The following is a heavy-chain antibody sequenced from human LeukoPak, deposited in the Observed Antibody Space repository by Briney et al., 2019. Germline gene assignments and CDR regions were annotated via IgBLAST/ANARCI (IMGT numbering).Heavy chain of an antibody. Sequence: GGSLRLSCAASGFTFSSYGMHWVRQAPEKGLEWVSSISESGGTTDYADSVKGRFTISRDNSKNTLFLQMNSLRAEDTAVYYCARQWLVNGWGQGTLVTVSS. V-gene: IGHV3-23*01. CDR2: ISESGGTT. D-gene: IGHD6-19*01. J-gene: IGHJ4*02. CDR1: GFTFSSYG. CDR3: ARQWLVNG.